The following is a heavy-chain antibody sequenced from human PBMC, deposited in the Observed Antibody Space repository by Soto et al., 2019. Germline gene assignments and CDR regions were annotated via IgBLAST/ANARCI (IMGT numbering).Heavy chain of an antibody. CDR1: GFTFSSYS. J-gene: IGHJ3*02. Sequence: GGSLRLSCAASGFTFSSYSMNWVRQAPGKGLEWVSSISSSSSYIYYADSVKGRFTIPRDNAKNSLYLQMNSLRAEDTAVYYCARNPQGVAGTVDAFDIWGQGTMVTVSS. CDR3: ARNPQGVAGTVDAFDI. D-gene: IGHD6-19*01. CDR2: ISSSSSYI. V-gene: IGHV3-21*01.